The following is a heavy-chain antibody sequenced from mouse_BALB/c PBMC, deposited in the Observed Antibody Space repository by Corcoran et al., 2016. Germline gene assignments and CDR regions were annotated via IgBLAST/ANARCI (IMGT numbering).Heavy chain of an antibody. J-gene: IGHJ1*01. CDR1: GYTFTSYW. D-gene: IGHD4-1*01. CDR2: INPSTGYT. V-gene: IGHV1-7*01. CDR3: VTGTYFDV. Sequence: QVQLQQSGAELAKPGASVKMSCKASGYTFTSYWMHWVKQRPGQGLEWIGYINPSTGYTEYNQKFKDKATLTADKSSSTAYMQLSSLTSEDSADYYCVTGTYFDVWGAGTTVTVSS.